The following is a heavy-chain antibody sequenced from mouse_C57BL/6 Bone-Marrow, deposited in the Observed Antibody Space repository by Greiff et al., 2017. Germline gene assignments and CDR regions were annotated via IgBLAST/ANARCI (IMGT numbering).Heavy chain of an antibody. CDR1: GFTFTDYY. J-gene: IGHJ2*01. V-gene: IGHV1-36*01. Sequence: EVQLQQSGPVLVKPGPSVKISCKASGFTFTDYYMHLVKLSHGKSLEWIGLVYPYNGGTSYNQKFQGKATLTVDTSSSTAYMELNSLTSEDSAVYYCAREGGYDGYPYYFDYWGQGTTLTVSS. D-gene: IGHD2-3*01. CDR3: AREGGYDGYPYYFDY. CDR2: VYPYNGGT.